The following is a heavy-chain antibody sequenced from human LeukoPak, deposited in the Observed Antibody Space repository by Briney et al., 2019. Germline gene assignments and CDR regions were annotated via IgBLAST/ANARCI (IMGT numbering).Heavy chain of an antibody. J-gene: IGHJ4*02. CDR2: IIPIFGTA. CDR3: ASGDFWSGPFDY. D-gene: IGHD3-3*01. V-gene: IGHV1-69*05. Sequence: GASVKVSCKASGRTFSSYAISWVRQAPGQGLEWMGRIIPIFGTANYAQKFQGRVTITTDESTSTAYMELSSLRSEDTAVYYCASGDFWSGPFDYWGQGTLVTVSS. CDR1: GRTFSSYA.